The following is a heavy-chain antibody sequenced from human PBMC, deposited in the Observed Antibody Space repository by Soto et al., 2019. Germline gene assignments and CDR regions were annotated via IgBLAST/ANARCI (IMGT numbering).Heavy chain of an antibody. J-gene: IGHJ4*02. V-gene: IGHV1-24*01. CDR1: GYTLTELS. CDR2: FDPEDGET. Sequence: GASVKVSCKVSGYTLTELSMHWVRQAPGKGLEWMGGFDPEDGETIYAQKFQGRVTMTEDTSTDTAYMELSSLRSEDTAVYYCATSYWFGELNRQNFDYWGQGTLVTVSS. CDR3: ATSYWFGELNRQNFDY. D-gene: IGHD3-10*01.